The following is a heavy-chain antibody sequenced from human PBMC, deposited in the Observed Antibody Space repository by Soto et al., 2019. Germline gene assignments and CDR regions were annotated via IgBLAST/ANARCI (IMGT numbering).Heavy chain of an antibody. Sequence: EVQLLESGGGLVQPGGSLRLSCAASGFTFSSYAMSWVRQAPGKGLEWVSAISGSGGSTYYADSVKGRFTISRDNSKNTLYLQMNSLRAEDTAVYYCAKNRDFWSGYLEYFQHWGQGTLVTVSS. CDR1: GFTFSSYA. CDR3: AKNRDFWSGYLEYFQH. V-gene: IGHV3-23*01. D-gene: IGHD3-3*01. J-gene: IGHJ1*01. CDR2: ISGSGGST.